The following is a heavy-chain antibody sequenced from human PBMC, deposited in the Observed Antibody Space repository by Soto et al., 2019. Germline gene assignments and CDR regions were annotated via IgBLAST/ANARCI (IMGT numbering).Heavy chain of an antibody. J-gene: IGHJ4*02. CDR3: ARGGEGYTFGAGD. D-gene: IGHD5-12*01. V-gene: IGHV1-69*13. CDR2: IIPKLGSA. Sequence: VASVKVSCKASGGGNLRDYRTTWVRRAPGQGLEWMGGIIPKLGSANYAQKFQGRVTITADESTNSVYMELRSLRSDDTAVYYCARGGEGYTFGAGDWGQGTPVNVSS. CDR1: GGGNLRDYR.